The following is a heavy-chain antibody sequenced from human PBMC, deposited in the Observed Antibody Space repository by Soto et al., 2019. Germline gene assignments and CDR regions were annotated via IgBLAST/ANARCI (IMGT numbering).Heavy chain of an antibody. CDR3: AMSVGATETDAFDI. V-gene: IGHV1-2*04. Sequence: GASVKVSCKASGYTFTGYYMHWVRQAPGQGLEWMGWINPNSGGTNYAQKFQGWVTMTRDTFISTAYMEMSRLRSDDTAVYYCAMSVGATETDAFDIWGQGTMVTLSS. CDR2: INPNSGGT. J-gene: IGHJ3*02. D-gene: IGHD1-26*01. CDR1: GYTFTGYY.